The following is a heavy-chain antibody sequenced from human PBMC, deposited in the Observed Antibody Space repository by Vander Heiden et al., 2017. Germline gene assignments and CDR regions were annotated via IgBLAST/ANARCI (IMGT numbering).Heavy chain of an antibody. V-gene: IGHV3-21*01. CDR1: GFTFSTYS. CDR3: ARDRTLYYYFAMDV. J-gene: IGHJ6*02. CDR2: IISGSSYI. Sequence: EVQLVESGGGLVKPGGSLRLSCAASGFTFSTYSMNWFRQDPGKGLEWVSSIISGSSYIYYADSVKGRFTISRDNAKNSLYLQMNSLRAEDTAVYYCARDRTLYYYFAMDVWGQGTTVTVSS.